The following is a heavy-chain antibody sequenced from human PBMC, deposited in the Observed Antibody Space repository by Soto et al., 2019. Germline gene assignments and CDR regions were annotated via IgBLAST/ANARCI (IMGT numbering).Heavy chain of an antibody. CDR3: ARADDIVVVAVDY. J-gene: IGHJ4*02. Sequence: QVQLVQSGGEVKKPGASVKVSCKASGYTFTSYGISWVRQAPGQGLEWMGWISAYNGDTDHAQKRQGRVTTTTETTTSTADMELRRLRSDDTAVDYCARADDIVVVAVDYWGQGTLVTVSS. D-gene: IGHD2-15*01. V-gene: IGHV1-18*01. CDR2: ISAYNGDT. CDR1: GYTFTSYG.